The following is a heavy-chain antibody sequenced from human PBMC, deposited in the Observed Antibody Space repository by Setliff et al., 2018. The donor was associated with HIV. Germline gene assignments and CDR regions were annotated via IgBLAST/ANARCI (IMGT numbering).Heavy chain of an antibody. D-gene: IGHD2-15*01. CDR2: MYHSGST. V-gene: IGHV4-38-2*02. Sequence: SETLSLTCTVSGCSISSGYYWGWIRQPPGKGLEWIGSMYHSGSTCYNPSLKSRVTISLDTFKNQFSLKLSSVTVADTAVYYCASEDCGGGSCRPDNWGQGTLVTVSS. J-gene: IGHJ4*02. CDR3: ASEDCGGGSCRPDN. CDR1: GCSISSGYY.